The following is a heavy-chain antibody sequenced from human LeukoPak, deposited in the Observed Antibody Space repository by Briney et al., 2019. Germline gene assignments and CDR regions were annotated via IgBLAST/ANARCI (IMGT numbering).Heavy chain of an antibody. CDR2: ISAYNGNT. Sequence: ASVKVSCKASGYTFTSYGISWVRQAPGQGLEWMGWISAYNGNTNYAQKLQGRVTMTTDTSTSTAYMELRSLRSDGTAVYYCARDPDYDILTGWGYYYYGMDVWGQGTTVTVSS. CDR1: GYTFTSYG. D-gene: IGHD3-9*01. J-gene: IGHJ6*02. CDR3: ARDPDYDILTGWGYYYYGMDV. V-gene: IGHV1-18*01.